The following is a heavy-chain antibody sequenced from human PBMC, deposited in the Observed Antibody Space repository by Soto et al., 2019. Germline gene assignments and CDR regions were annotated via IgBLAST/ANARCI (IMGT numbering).Heavy chain of an antibody. CDR3: ARMWIDCSSSSCSSTPPYYYYGRDV. CDR1: GFSLSTSGMC. D-gene: IGHD2-2*01. J-gene: IGHJ6*04. Sequence: SGPTLVNPTQTLTLTCTFSGFSLSTSGMCVSWIRQPPGKALEWLARIDWDDDKYYSTSLKTRPTISKDTAKNQLVLTMTNLVPVYTATYCCARMWIDCSSSSCSSTPPYYYYGRDVWGEGITVTVSS. CDR2: IDWDDDK. V-gene: IGHV2-70*11.